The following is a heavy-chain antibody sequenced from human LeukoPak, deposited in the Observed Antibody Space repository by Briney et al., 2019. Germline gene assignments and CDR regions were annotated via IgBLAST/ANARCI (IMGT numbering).Heavy chain of an antibody. CDR3: ARQAYGSHFDAFDI. CDR1: GYSFTTDY. V-gene: IGHV5-51*01. CDR2: IYPDDSET. D-gene: IGHD3-22*01. Sequence: GESLKISCKASGYSFTTDYMGWVRQMPGKGLEWMGIIYPDDSETNYSPSFQGQVSMSVDKSITTAYLQWSSLKASDTAIYYCARQAYGSHFDAFDIWGQGTMVTVSS. J-gene: IGHJ3*02.